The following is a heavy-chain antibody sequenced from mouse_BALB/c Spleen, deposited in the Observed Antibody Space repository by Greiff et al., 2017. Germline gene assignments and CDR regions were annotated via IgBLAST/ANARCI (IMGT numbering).Heavy chain of an antibody. Sequence: EVHLVESGGGLVKPGGSLKLSCAASGFTFSSYAMSWVRQSPEKRLEWVAEISSGGSYTYYPDTVTGRFTISRDNAKNTLYLQMSSLKSEDTAMYYCARHYYGSSPYFDYWGQGTTLTVSS. V-gene: IGHV5-9-4*01. CDR2: ISSGGSYT. J-gene: IGHJ2*01. CDR1: GFTFSSYA. CDR3: ARHYYGSSPYFDY. D-gene: IGHD1-1*01.